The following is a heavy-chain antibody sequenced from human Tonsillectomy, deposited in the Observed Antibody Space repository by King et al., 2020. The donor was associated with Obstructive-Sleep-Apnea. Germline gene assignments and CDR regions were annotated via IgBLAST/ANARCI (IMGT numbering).Heavy chain of an antibody. CDR1: GFSLSTSSMC. CDR2: IDWDDDK. CDR3: SRFRSSFPNYHMDV. D-gene: IGHD3-10*01. Sequence: TLKESGPALVKPTQTLTLTCTFSGFSLSTSSMCVSWFRQPPGKALGCPARIDWDDDKFYSKSLKTRLTISKETSKNQVVLTMTNMDPVDTATYYCSRFRSSFPNYHMDVWGPGTTVTVSS. V-gene: IGHV2-70*04. J-gene: IGHJ6*02.